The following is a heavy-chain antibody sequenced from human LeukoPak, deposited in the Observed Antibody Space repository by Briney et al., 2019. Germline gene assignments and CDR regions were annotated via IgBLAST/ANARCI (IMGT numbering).Heavy chain of an antibody. D-gene: IGHD6-19*01. CDR1: GFTFSSYA. CDR2: ISGSGGST. V-gene: IGHV3-23*01. CDR3: ATTYSSGWSPAAYYFDY. Sequence: GGSLRLSCAASGFTFSSYAMSWVRQAPGKGLEWVSAISGSGGSTYYADSVKGRFTISRDNSKNTLYLQMNSLRAEDTAVYYCATTYSSGWSPAAYYFDYWGQGTLVTVSS. J-gene: IGHJ4*02.